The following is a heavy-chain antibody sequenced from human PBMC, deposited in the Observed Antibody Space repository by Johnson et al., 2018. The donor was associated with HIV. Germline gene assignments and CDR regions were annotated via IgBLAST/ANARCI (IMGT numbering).Heavy chain of an antibody. Sequence: QVQLVESGGGVVQPGRSLRLSCAASGFTVSSNYMSWVRQAPGKGLEWVSAISGSGGSTYYADSVKGRFTISRDNATNSLYLQMNSLRAEDTAVYYCSRATSGWSLGGAFDIWGQGTMVTVSS. CDR2: ISGSGGST. CDR1: GFTVSSNY. CDR3: SRATSGWSLGGAFDI. D-gene: IGHD6-19*01. V-gene: IGHV3-11*04. J-gene: IGHJ3*02.